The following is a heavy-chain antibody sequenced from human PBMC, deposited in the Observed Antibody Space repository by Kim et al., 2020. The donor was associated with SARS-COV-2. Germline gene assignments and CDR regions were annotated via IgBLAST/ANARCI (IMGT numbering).Heavy chain of an antibody. CDR1: GFTFGTYW. D-gene: IGHD2-21*02. V-gene: IGHV3-7*03. Sequence: GGSLRLSCAASGFTFGTYWMSWVRQAPGKGLEWVANIKEDESEKYYVDSVKGRFTISRDNAKNSLYLQMNTLTADDTGVYYCAGQMVTGTGASSYGVDVWGQGTTVTVSS. CDR3: AGQMVTGTGASSYGVDV. J-gene: IGHJ6*02. CDR2: IKEDESEK.